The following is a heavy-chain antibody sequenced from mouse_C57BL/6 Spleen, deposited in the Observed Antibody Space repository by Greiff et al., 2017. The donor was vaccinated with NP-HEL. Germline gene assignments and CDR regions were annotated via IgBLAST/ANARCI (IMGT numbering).Heavy chain of an antibody. J-gene: IGHJ2*01. CDR3: TTRGGGYYGGYFDY. CDR1: GFNIKDDY. CDR2: IDPENGDT. Sequence: VQLQQSGAELVRPGASVKLSCTASGFNIKDDYMHWVKQRPEQGLEWIGWIDPENGDTEYASKFQGKATITADTSSNTAYLQLSSLTSEDTAVYYCTTRGGGYYGGYFDYWGQGTTLTVSS. D-gene: IGHD2-3*01. V-gene: IGHV14-4*01.